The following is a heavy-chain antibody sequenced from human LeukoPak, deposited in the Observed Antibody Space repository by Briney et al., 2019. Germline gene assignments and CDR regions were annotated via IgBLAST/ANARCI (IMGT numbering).Heavy chain of an antibody. CDR2: IIPIFGTA. Sequence: GSSVKVSCKASGGTFSRYAISWERQAPGQGLEWMGGIIPIFGTANYAQKFQGRVTITADESTSTAYMELSSLRSEDTAVYYCARESYGSGSYLYYFDYWGQGTLVTVSS. V-gene: IGHV1-69*01. D-gene: IGHD3-10*01. J-gene: IGHJ4*02. CDR3: ARESYGSGSYLYYFDY. CDR1: GGTFSRYA.